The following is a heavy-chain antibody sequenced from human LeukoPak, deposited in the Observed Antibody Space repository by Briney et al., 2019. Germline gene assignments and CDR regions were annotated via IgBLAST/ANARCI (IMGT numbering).Heavy chain of an antibody. Sequence: SQTLSLTRAISGDSVSSNSAAWNWIRKSPSRGLEWLGRTYYRSKWYNDYAVSVKSRITINPDTSKNQFSLQLNSVTPEDTAVYYCARVPRISHYGMDVWGKGTTVTVSS. V-gene: IGHV6-1*01. D-gene: IGHD1-14*01. J-gene: IGHJ6*04. CDR2: TYYRSKWYN. CDR3: ARVPRISHYGMDV. CDR1: GDSVSSNSAA.